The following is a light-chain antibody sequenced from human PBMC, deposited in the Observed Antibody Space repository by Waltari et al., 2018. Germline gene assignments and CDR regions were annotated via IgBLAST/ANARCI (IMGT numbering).Light chain of an antibody. J-gene: IGLJ3*02. CDR1: SSNIGAGYD. CDR3: QSYDSSLSGSEV. Sequence: QSVLTQPPSVSGAPGQRVPISCPGSSSNIGAGYDVHWYQQLPGTAPKLLIYGNSNRPSGVPDRFSGSKSGTSASLAITGLQAEDEADYYCQSYDSSLSGSEVFGGGTKLTVL. V-gene: IGLV1-40*01. CDR2: GNS.